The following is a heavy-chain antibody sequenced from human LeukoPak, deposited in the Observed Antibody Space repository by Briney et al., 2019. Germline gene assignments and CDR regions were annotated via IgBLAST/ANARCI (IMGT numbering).Heavy chain of an antibody. CDR3: ARIGEIGGDYFDY. CDR1: GGSISSYY. Sequence: SETLSLTCTVSGGSISSYYWSWIRQPPGKGLEWIGYIYYSGSTNYNPSLKSRVTISVDTSKNQFSLKLSSVTAADTAVYYCARIGEIGGDYFDYWGQGTLVTVSS. D-gene: IGHD4-17*01. J-gene: IGHJ4*02. CDR2: IYYSGST. V-gene: IGHV4-59*01.